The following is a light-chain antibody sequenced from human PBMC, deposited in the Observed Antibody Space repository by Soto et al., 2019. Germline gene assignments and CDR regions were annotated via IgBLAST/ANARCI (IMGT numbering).Light chain of an antibody. CDR2: ATS. Sequence: EIVLTQSPGTLSLSPGERATLSCRASQSVDSTYLAWYQQKPDQSPRLLIYATSTRAAGIPDRFSGSGFGTDYTLTISSLGPEDFAVYYCQQRSKWRTFGQGTKVDI. CDR3: QQRSKWRT. J-gene: IGKJ1*01. CDR1: QSVDSTY. V-gene: IGKV3D-20*02.